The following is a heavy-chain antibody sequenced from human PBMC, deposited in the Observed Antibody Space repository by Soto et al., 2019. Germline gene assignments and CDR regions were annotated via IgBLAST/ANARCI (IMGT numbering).Heavy chain of an antibody. D-gene: IGHD2-8*01. V-gene: IGHV4-34*01. CDR2: INHSGST. J-gene: IGHJ6*02. CDR3: ARSNGPPYGTDV. CDR1: GWSFSGYY. Sequence: XGTLALTCAVYGWSFSGYYWSWIRQPPGKGLEWIGEINHSGSTNYNPSLKSRVTISVDTSKNQFSLKLSSVTAADTAVYYCARSNGPPYGTDVWGQGTTVTVSS.